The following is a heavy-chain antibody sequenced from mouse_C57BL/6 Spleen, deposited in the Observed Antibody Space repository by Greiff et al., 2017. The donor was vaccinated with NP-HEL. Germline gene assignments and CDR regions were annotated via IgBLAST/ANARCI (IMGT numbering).Heavy chain of an antibody. CDR3: AKMGYGSRGWYFDV. Sequence: VQLVESGPGLVQPSQSLSITCTVSGFSLTSYGVHWVRQSPGKGLEWLGVIWRGGSTDYNAAFMSRLSITKDNSKSQVFFKMNSLQADDTAIYYCAKMGYGSRGWYFDVWGTGTTVTVSS. D-gene: IGHD1-1*01. CDR2: IWRGGST. V-gene: IGHV2-5*01. CDR1: GFSLTSYG. J-gene: IGHJ1*03.